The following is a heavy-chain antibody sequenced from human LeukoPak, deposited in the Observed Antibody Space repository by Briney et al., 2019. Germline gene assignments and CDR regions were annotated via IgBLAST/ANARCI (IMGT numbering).Heavy chain of an antibody. CDR2: ISSSGSTI. V-gene: IGHV3-11*01. CDR3: AKEGEYSSSSDY. D-gene: IGHD6-6*01. CDR1: GFTFSDYY. Sequence: PGGSQRLSCAAFGFTFSDYYMSWLRQAPGKGLEWVSYISSSGSTIYYADSVKGRFTISRDNAKNSLYLQMNSLRAEDTAVYYCAKEGEYSSSSDYWGQGTLVTVSS. J-gene: IGHJ4*02.